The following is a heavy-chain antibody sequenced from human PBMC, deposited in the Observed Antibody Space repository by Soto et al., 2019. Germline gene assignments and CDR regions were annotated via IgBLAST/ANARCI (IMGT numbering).Heavy chain of an antibody. J-gene: IGHJ4*02. CDR1: GFTFSNAW. CDR2: IKSKTDGGTT. V-gene: IGHV3-15*07. Sequence: GGSLRLSCAASGFTFSNAWMNWVRQAPGKGLEWVGRIKSKTDGGTTNYAAPVKGRLPISRDDSKNTLYLQMNSLKTEDTAVYYCTTADLIYYDPWYFDYWGQGTLVTVSS. CDR3: TTADLIYYDPWYFDY. D-gene: IGHD3-22*01.